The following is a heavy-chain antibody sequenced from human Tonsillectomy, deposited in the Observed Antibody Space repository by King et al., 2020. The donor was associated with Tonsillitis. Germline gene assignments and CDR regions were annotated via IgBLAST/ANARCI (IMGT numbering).Heavy chain of an antibody. CDR3: AKDRRGYTCGWAATGDPHWTE. CDR2: IKQDGSEK. CDR1: RFTFSSYW. V-gene: IGHV3-7*03. Sequence: VQLVESGGGLVQPGGSLRLSCAASRFTFSSYWMSWVRQAPGKGLEWVANIKQDGSEKYYVDSVKGRFTISRDNAKNSLYLQMNSLRAEDTAVYYCAKDRRGYTCGWAATGDPHWTEWGQGTLVTVSS. J-gene: IGHJ4*02. D-gene: IGHD5-18*01.